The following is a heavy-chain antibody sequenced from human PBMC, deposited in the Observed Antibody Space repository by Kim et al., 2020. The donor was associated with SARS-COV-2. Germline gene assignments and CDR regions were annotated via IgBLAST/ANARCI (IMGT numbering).Heavy chain of an antibody. CDR3: TTVLGPPVSCSTIDCGIGFDH. J-gene: IGHJ4*02. V-gene: IGHV3-15*01. CDR1: GFTFTNAW. CDR2: IKSKGSGGTT. Sequence: GGSLRLSCAASGFTFTNAWMTWVRQIPGRGLEWVGRIKSKGSGGTTDYAAPVKGRFTISRDDSRKTVDLQMNSLKSEDSAVYYCTTVLGPPVSCSTIDCGIGFDHLGQGSLDTVSS. D-gene: IGHD2-15*01.